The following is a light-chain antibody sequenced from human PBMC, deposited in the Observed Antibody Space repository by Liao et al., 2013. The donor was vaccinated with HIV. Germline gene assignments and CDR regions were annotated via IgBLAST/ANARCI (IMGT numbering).Light chain of an antibody. CDR2: YDD. CDR3: QVWDNILDHVV. J-gene: IGLJ2*01. Sequence: YVLTQPPSQSVAPGETATITCAGNDIGRKGVHWYQQRPGQAPILVIYYDDDRPSEIPERFSGSNSGNTATLTISRVEVGDEADYYCQVWDNILDHVVFGGGTKLTVL. V-gene: IGLV3-21*01. CDR1: DIGRKG.